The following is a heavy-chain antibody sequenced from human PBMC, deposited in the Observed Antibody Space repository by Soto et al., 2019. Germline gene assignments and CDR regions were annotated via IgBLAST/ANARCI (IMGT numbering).Heavy chain of an antibody. CDR1: GGTFSRYS. CDR3: AREDRDRETGLVPAAIDGMDL. Sequence: QVQLVQSGAEVKKRGSSVKVSCKASGGTFSRYSITWVRQAPGHGLEWIGRIIPIFGIPTYAQKFQGRVTITADESTSTAYMELSSLRSDDTAVYYCAREDRDRETGLVPAAIDGMDLWGQGTTVTVSS. D-gene: IGHD2-2*01. CDR2: IIPIFGIP. J-gene: IGHJ6*02. V-gene: IGHV1-69*08.